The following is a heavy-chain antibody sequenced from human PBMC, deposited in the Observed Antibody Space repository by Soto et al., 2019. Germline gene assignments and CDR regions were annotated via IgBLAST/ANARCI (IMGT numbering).Heavy chain of an antibody. CDR3: AMGQAAAGPFDY. D-gene: IGHD6-13*01. Sequence: EVQLLESGGGLVQPGGSLRLSCAASGFTFSSSAISWVRQAPGKGLEWVSLISGSGGTTFYADSVKGRFTMSRDNSKNTLYVQMNSLRAEDTAVYYCAMGQAAAGPFDYWGQGTLVTVSS. CDR1: GFTFSSSA. V-gene: IGHV3-23*01. CDR2: ISGSGGTT. J-gene: IGHJ4*02.